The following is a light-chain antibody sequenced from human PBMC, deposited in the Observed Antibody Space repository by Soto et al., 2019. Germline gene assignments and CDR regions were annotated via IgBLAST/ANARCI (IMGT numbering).Light chain of an antibody. Sequence: ESVLTQSPGTLSLSPGERATLSCRATQSVTNNYFAWYQQKPGQSPRLLIYGVSSRATDIPNRFSGSVSWTDFTLTISILEPEDFVVYYFQQYSSLPHTFGQGTKLEVK. CDR3: QQYSSLPHT. J-gene: IGKJ2*01. V-gene: IGKV3-20*01. CDR1: QSVTNNY. CDR2: GVS.